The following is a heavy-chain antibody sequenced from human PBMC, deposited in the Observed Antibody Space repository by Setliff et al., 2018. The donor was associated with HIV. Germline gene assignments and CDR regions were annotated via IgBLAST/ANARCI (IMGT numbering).Heavy chain of an antibody. J-gene: IGHJ4*02. CDR2: INHSGST. V-gene: IGHV4-34*01. D-gene: IGHD6-19*01. CDR1: GGSSRGYS. Sequence: SETLSLTCAVYGGSSRGYSWSWIRQPPGKGLEWIGEINHSGSTYYNPSLKSRVTVSVDTSKNQLSLKLSSVTAADTAVYYCARGSSAGYSSGLYYFDYWGQGTLVTVSS. CDR3: ARGSSAGYSSGLYYFDY.